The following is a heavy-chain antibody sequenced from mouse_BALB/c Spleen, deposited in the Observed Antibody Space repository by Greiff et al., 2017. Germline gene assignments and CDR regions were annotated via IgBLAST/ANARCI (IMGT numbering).Heavy chain of an antibody. Sequence: VQLQQSGAELMKPGASVKISCKATGYTFSSYWIEWVKQRPGHGLEWIGEILPGSGSTNYNEKFKGKATFTADTSSNTAYMQLSSLTSEDSAVYYCASRVYGNYRGYYAMDYWGQGTSVTVSS. V-gene: IGHV1-9*01. J-gene: IGHJ4*01. CDR2: ILPGSGST. CDR1: GYTFSSYW. D-gene: IGHD2-1*01. CDR3: ASRVYGNYRGYYAMDY.